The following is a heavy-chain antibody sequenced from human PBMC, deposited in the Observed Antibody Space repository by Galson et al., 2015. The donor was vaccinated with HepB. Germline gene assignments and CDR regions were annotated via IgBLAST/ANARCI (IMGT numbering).Heavy chain of an antibody. CDR3: ARDGMGRGSGSYSAFDY. CDR1: GFIFNTYS. J-gene: IGHJ4*02. Sequence: SLRLSCAASGFIFNTYSLHWVRPAPGQGLEWVAAITSAGDKEYYADSVKGRFPIYRDNSKNMLYLQINSLRAEDTAVYYCARDGMGRGSGSYSAFDYWGQGTLVTVSS. D-gene: IGHD1-26*01. V-gene: IGHV3-30-3*01. CDR2: ITSAGDKE.